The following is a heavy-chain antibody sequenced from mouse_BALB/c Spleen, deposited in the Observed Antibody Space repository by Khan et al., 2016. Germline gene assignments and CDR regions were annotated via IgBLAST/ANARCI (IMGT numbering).Heavy chain of an antibody. V-gene: IGHV1-7*01. Sequence: QVQLQQSGAELAKPGASVKMSCKASGYTFTSYWMHWVKQRHGQGLEWIGYINPSTGYTEYNQKFKDKATLTADKSSSTAYMQLSSLTSEDSAVYYCARSYDYFDYWGQGTTLTVSS. D-gene: IGHD2-3*01. CDR1: GYTFTSYW. CDR2: INPSTGYT. CDR3: ARSYDYFDY. J-gene: IGHJ2*01.